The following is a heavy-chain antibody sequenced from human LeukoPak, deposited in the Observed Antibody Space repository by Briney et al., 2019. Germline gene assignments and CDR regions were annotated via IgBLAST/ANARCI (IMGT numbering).Heavy chain of an antibody. V-gene: IGHV4-34*01. Sequence: PSETLSLTCAVYGGSFSGYYWSWIRQPPGKGLEWIGEINHSGSTNYNPSLKSRVTISVDTSKNQFSLKLSSVTAADTAVYYCVQQLVEGWFDPWGQGTLVTVSS. CDR1: GGSFSGYY. CDR2: INHSGST. J-gene: IGHJ5*02. D-gene: IGHD6-13*01. CDR3: VQQLVEGWFDP.